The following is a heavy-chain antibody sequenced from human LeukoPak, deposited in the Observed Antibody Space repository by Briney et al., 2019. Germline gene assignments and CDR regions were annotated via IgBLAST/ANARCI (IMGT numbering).Heavy chain of an antibody. V-gene: IGHV4-4*07. D-gene: IGHD3-10*01. CDR3: ARDPATNFYDSGSYYRRPAGAFDI. CDR2: IYTSGST. Sequence: SETLSLTCTVSGGSISSYYWSWIRQPAGKGLEWIGRIYTSGSTNYNPSLKSRVTMSVDTSKNQFSLKLSSVTAADTAVYYCARDPATNFYDSGSYYRRPAGAFDIWGQGTLVTVSS. J-gene: IGHJ3*02. CDR1: GGSISSYY.